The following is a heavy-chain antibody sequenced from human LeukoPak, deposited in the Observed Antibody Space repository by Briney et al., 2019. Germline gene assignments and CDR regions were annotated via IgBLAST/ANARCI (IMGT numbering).Heavy chain of an antibody. Sequence: GASVKVSCKASGGTFSSHAIAWVRQAPGQGPEWMGGIIPISGTANYAQKFQGRVTITTDESTSTAYMELSSLTSDDTAVYYCARGLQYQVLKCLGYYYIDVWGEGTTVT. CDR3: ARGLQYQVLKCLGYYYIDV. D-gene: IGHD2-2*01. CDR2: IIPISGTA. J-gene: IGHJ6*03. CDR1: GGTFSSHA. V-gene: IGHV1-69*05.